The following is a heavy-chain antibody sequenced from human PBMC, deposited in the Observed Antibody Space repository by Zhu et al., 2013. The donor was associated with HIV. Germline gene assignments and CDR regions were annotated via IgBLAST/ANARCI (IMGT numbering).Heavy chain of an antibody. CDR3: ARGIRARNPIWGSRNWFDP. CDR1: GGTFSNYA. J-gene: IGHJ5*02. D-gene: IGHD7-27*01. Sequence: QVQLVQSGAEVKKPGSSVKVSCKLSGGTFSNYAISWVRQAPGQGLEWMGWINPNSGGTEYAQKFQGRVTMTRDTSISTAYMELSRLRSDDTAVYYCARGIRARNPIWGSRNWFDPWGQGTLVIVSS. CDR2: INPNSGGT. V-gene: IGHV1-2*02.